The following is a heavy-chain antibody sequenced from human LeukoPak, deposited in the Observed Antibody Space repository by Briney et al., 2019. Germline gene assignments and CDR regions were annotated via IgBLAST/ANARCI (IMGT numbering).Heavy chain of an antibody. D-gene: IGHD3-22*01. J-gene: IGHJ4*02. CDR3: VSGMIEFDY. CDR1: GFRFIDYW. Sequence: GGSLRLSCVASGFRFIDYWMTWVRQAPGRGLEWVANINQNGSEIYYLDSVEGRFTIPRDNAKNSLFLQMNSLRVEDTSVYYCVSGMIEFDYWGQGTRVTVSS. V-gene: IGHV3-7*01. CDR2: INQNGSEI.